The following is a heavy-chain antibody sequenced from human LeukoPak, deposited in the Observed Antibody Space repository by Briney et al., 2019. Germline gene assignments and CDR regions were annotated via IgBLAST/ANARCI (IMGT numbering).Heavy chain of an antibody. CDR1: GGSFSGYY. J-gene: IGHJ3*02. Sequence: SETLSLTCAVYGGSFSGYYWSWIRQPPGKGLEWIGEINHSGSTNYNPSLKSRVTISVDTSKNQFSLKLSSVTAADTAVYYCARPMVPHGAGAFDIWGQGTMVTVSS. V-gene: IGHV4-34*01. D-gene: IGHD6-19*01. CDR2: INHSGST. CDR3: ARPMVPHGAGAFDI.